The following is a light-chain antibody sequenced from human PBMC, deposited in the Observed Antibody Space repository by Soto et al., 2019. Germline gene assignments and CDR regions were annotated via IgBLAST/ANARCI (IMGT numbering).Light chain of an antibody. Sequence: EIVLTQSPGTLSLSPGERATLSCRASRSINSRYLAWYQQKPDQAPRLLIYGASSRATGIPDRFSGSGSGTDFTLTISRLEPEDFAVYHCHQYGYSPNTFGQGTKLEIK. CDR1: RSINSRY. V-gene: IGKV3-20*01. J-gene: IGKJ2*01. CDR2: GAS. CDR3: HQYGYSPNT.